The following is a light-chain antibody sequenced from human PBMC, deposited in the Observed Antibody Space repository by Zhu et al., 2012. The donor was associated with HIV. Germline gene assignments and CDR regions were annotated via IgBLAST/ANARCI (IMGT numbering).Light chain of an antibody. CDR1: QTISNL. CDR3: QQRYTWPLT. Sequence: EILLTQSPATLSLSPGEGATLSCRASQTISNLLAWYQQKPGRAPRLLIYDASNRATGIPARFSGSGSGTDFTLAISSLEPEDFAVYYCQQRYTWPLTFGGGTKVE. CDR2: DAS. J-gene: IGKJ4*01. V-gene: IGKV3-11*01.